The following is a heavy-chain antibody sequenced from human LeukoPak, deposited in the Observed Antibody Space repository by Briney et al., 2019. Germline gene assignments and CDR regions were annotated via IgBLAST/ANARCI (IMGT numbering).Heavy chain of an antibody. D-gene: IGHD2/OR15-2a*01. J-gene: IGHJ4*02. CDR3: TTDLPRSTSCSHDY. CDR2: IKRDIDGGTT. V-gene: IGHV3-15*01. Sequence: GGSLRLSCAASGFTFSNSWMLWVRQAPGRGLEWVGRIKRDIDGGTTDYAAPVKGRFTITRDDSENTLYLQMNSLKTEDTAVYYCTTDLPRSTSCSHDYRGQGTQVTVSS. CDR1: GFTFSNSW.